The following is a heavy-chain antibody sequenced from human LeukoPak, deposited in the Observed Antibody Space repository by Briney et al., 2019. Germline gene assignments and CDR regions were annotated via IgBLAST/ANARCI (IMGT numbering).Heavy chain of an antibody. D-gene: IGHD1-1*01. J-gene: IGHJ4*02. V-gene: IGHV1-18*04. CDR2: INAYNGNT. CDR1: GYTFTSYY. CDR3: ARRQGTTLSFDY. Sequence: ASVKVSCKASGYTFTSYYMHWVRQAPGQGLEWMGWINAYNGNTNYAQKLQGRVTMTTDTSTSTAYMELRSLRFDDTAVYYCARRQGTTLSFDYWGQGTLVTVSS.